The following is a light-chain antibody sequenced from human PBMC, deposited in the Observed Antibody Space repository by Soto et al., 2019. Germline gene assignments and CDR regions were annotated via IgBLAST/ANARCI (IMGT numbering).Light chain of an antibody. CDR2: WAS. V-gene: IGKV4-1*01. CDR3: QQYFATPYT. Sequence: DIVMTQSPDSLALSLGERATINCKSSLSILYSSSLKSYIAWYQQKPGQPPKLLIHWASIRESGVPDRFSGSGSGTDYTLTITSLQAEDVAVYYCQQYFATPYTFGQGTKLEIK. CDR1: LSILYSSSLKSY. J-gene: IGKJ2*01.